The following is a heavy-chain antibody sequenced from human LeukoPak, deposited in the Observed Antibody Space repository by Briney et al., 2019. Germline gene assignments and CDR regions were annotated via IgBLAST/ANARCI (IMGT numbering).Heavy chain of an antibody. D-gene: IGHD1-26*01. V-gene: IGHV2-70*11. CDR2: IDWDDDK. CDR1: GFSLSTSGMC. Sequence: SGPTLVNPTQTLTLTCTFSGFSLSTSGMCVSWIRQPPGKALEWLARIDWDDDKYYSTSLKTRLTISKDTSKNQVVLTMTNMDPVDTATYYCARTPHSGSYWAGDYGMDVWGQGTTVTVSS. J-gene: IGHJ6*02. CDR3: ARTPHSGSYWAGDYGMDV.